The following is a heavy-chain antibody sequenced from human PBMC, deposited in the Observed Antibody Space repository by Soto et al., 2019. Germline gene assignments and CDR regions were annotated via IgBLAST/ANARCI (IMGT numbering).Heavy chain of an antibody. CDR1: GGSFSGYY. J-gene: IGHJ6*03. CDR2: INHSGST. D-gene: IGHD6-6*01. Sequence: SETLSLTCAVYGGSFSGYYCSWIRQPPGKGLEWIGEINHSGSTNYNPSLKSRVTISVDTSKNQFSLKLSSVTAADTAVYYCARRRIAARSYYMDVWGKGTTVTVSS. CDR3: ARRRIAARSYYMDV. V-gene: IGHV4-34*01.